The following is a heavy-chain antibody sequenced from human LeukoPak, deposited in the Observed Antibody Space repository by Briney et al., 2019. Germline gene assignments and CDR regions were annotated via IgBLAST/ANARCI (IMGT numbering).Heavy chain of an antibody. J-gene: IGHJ3*02. CDR1: GFTFSRYG. CDR3: AKGSGSSYHAFDI. Sequence: GGSLRLSCAASGFTFSRYGMHWVRQAPGKGLEWVAFIRYDGSKKHYADSVKGRSAVSRDDSKNTVFLQMNNLRTEDTALYYCAKGSGSSYHAFDIWGQGTMVTVSS. D-gene: IGHD6-13*01. V-gene: IGHV3-30*02. CDR2: IRYDGSKK.